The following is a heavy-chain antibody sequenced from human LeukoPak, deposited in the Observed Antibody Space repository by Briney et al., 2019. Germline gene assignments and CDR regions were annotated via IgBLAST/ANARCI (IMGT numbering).Heavy chain of an antibody. J-gene: IGHJ5*02. D-gene: IGHD6-13*01. Sequence: GGSLRLSCTASGFPFSNAWMSWVRQAPGKGLEWVGRIKSKTDAGTTDYAAPVKGRFTISRDDSKNTLYLQMNSLKTEDTAVYYCAPHPYSSSWYNWFDPRGQGTLVTVSS. CDR1: GFPFSNAW. CDR2: IKSKTDAGTT. V-gene: IGHV3-15*01. CDR3: APHPYSSSWYNWFDP.